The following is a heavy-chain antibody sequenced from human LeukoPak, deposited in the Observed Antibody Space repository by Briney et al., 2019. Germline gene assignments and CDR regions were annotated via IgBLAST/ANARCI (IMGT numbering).Heavy chain of an antibody. Sequence: GGFLRLSCAASGFIFSDYYMSWIRQAPGKGLEGVSYISSSGYTIDYADSVKGRFTISRDNAKNSVYLQMNSLRAEDTAVYYCARVLHKRNYDSGVYYGYWGQGTLVTVSS. V-gene: IGHV3-11*04. D-gene: IGHD3-22*01. CDR1: GFIFSDYY. CDR3: ARVLHKRNYDSGVYYGY. CDR2: ISSSGYTI. J-gene: IGHJ4*02.